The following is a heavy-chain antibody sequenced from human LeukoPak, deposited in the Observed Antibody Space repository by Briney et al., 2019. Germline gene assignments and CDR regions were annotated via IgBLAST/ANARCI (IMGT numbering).Heavy chain of an antibody. D-gene: IGHD5-18*01. Sequence: ASVKVSCKASGYTFTGYYMHWVRQAPGQGLEWMGRINPNSGGTNYAQKFQGRVTITADESTSTAYMELSSLRSEDTAVYYCARAQGIQLWPWDYWGQGTLVTVSS. V-gene: IGHV1-2*06. CDR1: GYTFTGYY. CDR2: INPNSGGT. CDR3: ARAQGIQLWPWDY. J-gene: IGHJ4*02.